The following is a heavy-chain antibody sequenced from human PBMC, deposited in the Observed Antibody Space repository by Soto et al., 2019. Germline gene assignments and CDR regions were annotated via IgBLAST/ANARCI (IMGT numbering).Heavy chain of an antibody. Sequence: PGGSLRLSCAASGFTFSSYSMNWVRQAPGKGLEWVSSISSSSSYIYYADSVKGRFTISRDNAKNSLYLQMNSLRAEDTAVYYCARDHRERATVPNGVIDYWGQGTLVTVSS. CDR2: ISSSSSYI. CDR1: GFTFSSYS. V-gene: IGHV3-21*01. D-gene: IGHD1-26*01. J-gene: IGHJ4*02. CDR3: ARDHRERATVPNGVIDY.